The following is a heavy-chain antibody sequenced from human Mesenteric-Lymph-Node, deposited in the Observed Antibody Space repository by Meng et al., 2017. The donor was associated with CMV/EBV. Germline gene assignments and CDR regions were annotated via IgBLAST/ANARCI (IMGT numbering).Heavy chain of an antibody. CDR2: INGDGGNT. D-gene: IGHD4-23*01. CDR1: GFTFSSYG. Sequence: SLRLSCAAPGFTFSSYGMKWLRQAPGKGLQHVSAINGDGGNTFYADPVKGRFSISRDNSENTLYLQMDSLTTEDTAVYYCATGGFDFWGQGTMVTVSS. V-gene: IGHV3-64*02. CDR3: ATGGFDF. J-gene: IGHJ3*01.